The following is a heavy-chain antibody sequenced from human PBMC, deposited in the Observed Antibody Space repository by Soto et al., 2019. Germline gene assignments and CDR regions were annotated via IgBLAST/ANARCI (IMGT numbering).Heavy chain of an antibody. CDR2: IIPIFGTA. CDR1: GGTFSSYA. V-gene: IGHV1-69*01. CDR3: ARNGGFGSGGDWFDP. J-gene: IGHJ5*02. D-gene: IGHD3-10*01. Sequence: QVQLVQSGAEVKKPGSSGKVSCKASGGTFSSYAISWVRQAPGQGLECLGGIIPIFGTANHARKFQGRVTITADESTSTVYMDLSRLRSEDTAVYYGARNGGFGSGGDWFDPWGQGSLVTVSS.